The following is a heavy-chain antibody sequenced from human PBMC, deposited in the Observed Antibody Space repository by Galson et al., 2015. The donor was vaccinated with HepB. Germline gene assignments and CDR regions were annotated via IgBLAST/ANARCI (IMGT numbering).Heavy chain of an antibody. J-gene: IGHJ4*02. CDR3: ARQAGRSGDHLYHFDS. CDR1: GYTFATYW. Sequence: QSGAEVKKPGESLKISCKASGYTFATYWIAWVRQMPGKGLEWMGIIFPGDSDTRYSPTFQGQVTISADKSVSTAYLQWSSLKASDTAIYYCARQAGRSGDHLYHFDSWGQGTLVTVTS. D-gene: IGHD7-27*01. V-gene: IGHV5-51*01. CDR2: IFPGDSDT.